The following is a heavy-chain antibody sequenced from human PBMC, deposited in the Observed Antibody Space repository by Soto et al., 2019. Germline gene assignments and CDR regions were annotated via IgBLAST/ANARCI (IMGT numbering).Heavy chain of an antibody. J-gene: IGHJ3*02. CDR2: IRSKAYGGTT. Sequence: GGSLRLSCTASGFTVGDYAMSWFRQARGKGLEWVGFIRSKAYGGTTEYAASVKGRFTISRDDSKSIAYLQMNSLKTEDTAVYYCTRDYYGSRSGSGSYYNEYAFDIWGQGTMVTVSS. CDR3: TRDYYGSRSGSGSYYNEYAFDI. V-gene: IGHV3-49*03. D-gene: IGHD3-10*01. CDR1: GFTVGDYA.